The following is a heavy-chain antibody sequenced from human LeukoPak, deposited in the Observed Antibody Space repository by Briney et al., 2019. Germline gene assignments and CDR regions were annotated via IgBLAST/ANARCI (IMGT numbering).Heavy chain of an antibody. D-gene: IGHD3-22*01. J-gene: IGHJ4*02. CDR1: GGSISSYY. CDR3: ARLHESDYYDSSGYLDY. CDR2: ISYSGNT. Sequence: TSETLPLTCSVHGGSISSYYWRWIRQPPGKGLEWIGYISYSGNTNYDHNLKSRVTISADTSTNQVSLKLSTLTAADTAVYYCARLHESDYYDSSGYLDYWGQGTLVTVSS. V-gene: IGHV4-59*01.